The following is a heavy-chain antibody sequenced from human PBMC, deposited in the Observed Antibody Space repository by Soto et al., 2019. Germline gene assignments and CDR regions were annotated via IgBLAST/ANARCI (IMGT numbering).Heavy chain of an antibody. CDR1: GYTFTTYY. V-gene: IGHV1-46*01. CDR3: ARDSSGWKGFDY. CDR2: INASGGST. D-gene: IGHD6-19*01. J-gene: IGHJ4*02. Sequence: EASVKVSCKASGYTFTTYYIHWVRQAPGQGLEWMGIINASGGSTTYAQKLQGRVTMTTDTSTSTAYMELRSLRSDDTAVYYCARDSSGWKGFDYWGQGTLVTVSS.